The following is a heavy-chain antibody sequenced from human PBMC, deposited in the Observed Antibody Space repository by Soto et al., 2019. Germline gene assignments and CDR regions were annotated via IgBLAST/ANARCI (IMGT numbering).Heavy chain of an antibody. CDR1: GGSISGGGYY. D-gene: IGHD5-12*01. CDR3: ARGGRGYSGYDGPTRSIYYYYYMDV. Sequence: SETLCLTCTVSGGSISGGGYYWSWIRQHPGKGLEWIGYIYYSGSTNYNPSLKSRVTISVDTSKNQFSLKLSSVTAADTAVYYCARGGRGYSGYDGPTRSIYYYYYMDVWGKGTTVTVSS. J-gene: IGHJ6*03. CDR2: IYYSGST. V-gene: IGHV4-31*03.